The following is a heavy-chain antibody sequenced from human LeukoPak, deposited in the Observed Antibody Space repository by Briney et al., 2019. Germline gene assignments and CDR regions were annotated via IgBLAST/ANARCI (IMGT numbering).Heavy chain of an antibody. J-gene: IGHJ2*01. CDR2: INPNSGGT. CDR1: GYTFTGYY. Sequence: ASVKVSCKASGYTFTGYYMHWVRQAPGQGLEWMGWINPNSGGTNYAQKFQGWVTMTRDTSISTAYMELSRLRSDDTAVYYCARRRAGPRVGWYFDLWGRGTLVTVSS. D-gene: IGHD1-26*01. CDR3: ARRRAGPRVGWYFDL. V-gene: IGHV1-2*04.